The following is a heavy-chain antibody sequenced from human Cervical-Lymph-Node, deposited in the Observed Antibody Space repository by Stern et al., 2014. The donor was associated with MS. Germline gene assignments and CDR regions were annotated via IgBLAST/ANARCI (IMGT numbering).Heavy chain of an antibody. J-gene: IGHJ1*01. Sequence: QVQLVESGAEVKKPGASVKVSCKASGDTFASYPIHWLRQAPGQGPVWMGIGNPTYGRTTYAQTFQGRVTMTRDTSTRTVYMELSSLKAEDTAMYFCANPLPYANWGQGTRVTFSS. D-gene: IGHD4-17*01. CDR3: ANPLPYAN. CDR1: GDTFASYP. CDR2: GNPTYGRT. V-gene: IGHV1-46*03.